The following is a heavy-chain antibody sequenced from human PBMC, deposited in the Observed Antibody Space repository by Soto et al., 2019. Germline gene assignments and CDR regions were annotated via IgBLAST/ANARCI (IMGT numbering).Heavy chain of an antibody. Sequence: ASVKVSCKASGGTFSSYAISWVRQAPGQGLEWMGGIIPIFGTANYAQKFQGRVTITADESTSTAYMELSSLRSEDTAVYYCARLHLRSGPYVPRRSSWPPDYWGQGTLVTVSS. D-gene: IGHD6-13*01. CDR1: GGTFSSYA. J-gene: IGHJ4*02. CDR3: ARLHLRSGPYVPRRSSWPPDY. CDR2: IIPIFGTA. V-gene: IGHV1-69*13.